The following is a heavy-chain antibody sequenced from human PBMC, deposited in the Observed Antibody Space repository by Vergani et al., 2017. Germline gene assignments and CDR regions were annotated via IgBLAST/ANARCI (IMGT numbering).Heavy chain of an antibody. Sequence: EVQLVESGGGLVQPGGSLRLSCAASGFTFSSYSMNWVRQAPGKGLEWVSYISSSSSTIYYADSVKGRFTISRDNAKNSLYLQMNSLRDEDTAVYYCARAPSDYGGNSDAFDIWGQGTMVTVSS. CDR1: GFTFSSYS. J-gene: IGHJ3*02. CDR3: ARAPSDYGGNSDAFDI. CDR2: ISSSSSTI. V-gene: IGHV3-48*02. D-gene: IGHD4-23*01.